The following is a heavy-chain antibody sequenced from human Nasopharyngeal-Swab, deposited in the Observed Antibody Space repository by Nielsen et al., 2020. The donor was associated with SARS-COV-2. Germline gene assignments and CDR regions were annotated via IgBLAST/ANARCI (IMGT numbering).Heavy chain of an antibody. Sequence: ASVKVSCKASTSTFNAYYIHWVRQAPGQGLEWMGRINPTTGGTLYTQTFEGRVTMTTDTSTSTTYMELRGLTSDDTAVYYCTRAPSGVYDFWGQGALVTVSS. V-gene: IGHV1-2*06. CDR2: INPTTGGT. CDR3: TRAPSGVYDF. CDR1: TSTFNAYY. D-gene: IGHD2-15*01. J-gene: IGHJ4*02.